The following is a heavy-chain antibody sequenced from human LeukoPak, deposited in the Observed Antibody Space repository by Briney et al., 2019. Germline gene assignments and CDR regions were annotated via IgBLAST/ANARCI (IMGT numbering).Heavy chain of an antibody. D-gene: IGHD3-10*01. Sequence: GGSLRLSCAASGFTFNKYAMNWVRQAPGKGLEWVSAISGSGGDTYYADSVKGRFTVSRDNSNNTLYLQLNSLRAEDTAVYYCAKDPYGSRSYPLDYWGQGTLVTVSS. J-gene: IGHJ4*02. CDR3: AKDPYGSRSYPLDY. CDR2: ISGSGGDT. CDR1: GFTFNKYA. V-gene: IGHV3-23*01.